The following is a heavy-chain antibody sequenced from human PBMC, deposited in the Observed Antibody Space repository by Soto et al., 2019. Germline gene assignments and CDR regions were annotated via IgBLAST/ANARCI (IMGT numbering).Heavy chain of an antibody. V-gene: IGHV3-15*07. J-gene: IGHJ6*02. CDR3: TTAQAYYYYYGMDV. Sequence: EVQLVESGGGLVKPGGSLRLSCAAHGFTFSNAWRNWVRQVPGKGLEWVGRIKSKTDGGTTDYAAPVKGRFTISRDDSKNTLYLQMNSLKTEDTAVYYCTTAQAYYYYYGMDVWGQVTTVTVSS. CDR2: IKSKTDGGTT. CDR1: GFTFSNAW.